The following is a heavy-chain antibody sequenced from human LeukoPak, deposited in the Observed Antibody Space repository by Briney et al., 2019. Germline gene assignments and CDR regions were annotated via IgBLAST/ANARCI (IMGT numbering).Heavy chain of an antibody. CDR2: IYYSGSA. CDR3: ARDDGTTLGY. V-gene: IGHV4-59*01. Sequence: PSETLSLTCTASGVSISNYYWSWVRQPPGKGLEWIAYIYYSGSANYNPSLKSRVTMSVDTSKNQFSLRLPSVTAADTAVYYCARDDGTTLGYWGQGTLVTVSS. J-gene: IGHJ4*02. CDR1: GVSISNYY. D-gene: IGHD4-17*01.